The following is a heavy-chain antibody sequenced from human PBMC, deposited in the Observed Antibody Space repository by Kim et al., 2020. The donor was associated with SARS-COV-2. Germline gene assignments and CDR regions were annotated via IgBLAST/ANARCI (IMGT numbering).Heavy chain of an antibody. CDR2: IRSKAYGGTT. V-gene: IGHV3-49*04. Sequence: GGSLRLSCTTSGFTFGDHAMGWVRQAPGKGLEWVGFIRSKAYGGTTEYAASVKDRFSISRDDSTSIAYLQMNSLKTEDTAVYYCTRLRGPIVTFDYWGQGTLFTVSS. CDR1: GFTFGDHA. D-gene: IGHD3-16*02. J-gene: IGHJ4*02. CDR3: TRLRGPIVTFDY.